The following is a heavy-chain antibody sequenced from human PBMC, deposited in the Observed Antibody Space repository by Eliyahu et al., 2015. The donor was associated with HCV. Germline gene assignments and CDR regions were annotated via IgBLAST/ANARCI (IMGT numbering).Heavy chain of an antibody. CDR3: ATSKLHYDILTGLDV. CDR2: IKSKTQGETT. D-gene: IGHD3-9*01. CDR1: GFTFTNAW. V-gene: IGHV3-15*01. J-gene: IGHJ6*03. Sequence: EMQLVESGGGLVKPGESLRLSCATSGFTFTNAWXXWVRQAPGKGLXGLGRIKSKTQGETTDYAAPVKGRFTISRDESKNTLYLQINSLQIEDTAVYYCATSKLHYDILTGLDVWGKGTTVTVSS.